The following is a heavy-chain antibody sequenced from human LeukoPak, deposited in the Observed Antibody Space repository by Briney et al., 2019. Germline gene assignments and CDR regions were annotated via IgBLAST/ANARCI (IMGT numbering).Heavy chain of an antibody. CDR2: IYYSGST. CDR3: ARASAAGTHLDY. D-gene: IGHD6-13*01. CDR1: GGSISSGGYY. V-gene: IGHV4-31*03. J-gene: IGHJ4*02. Sequence: SETLSLTCTVSGGSISSGGYYWSWIRLHPGKGLGWIGYIYYSGSTYYNPSLKSRVTISVDTSKNQFSLKLSSVTAADTAVYYCARASAAGTHLDYWGQGTLVTVSS.